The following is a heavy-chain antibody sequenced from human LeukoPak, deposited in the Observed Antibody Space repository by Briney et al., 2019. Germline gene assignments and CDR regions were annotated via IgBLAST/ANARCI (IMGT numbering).Heavy chain of an antibody. J-gene: IGHJ4*02. CDR1: GGSFSAYY. D-gene: IGHD2/OR15-2a*01. V-gene: IGHV4-34*01. Sequence: SETLSLTCAVYGGSFSAYYWSWIRQPPGKGVEWIGEINHSGGNNYNRSLKSRVTISVDTSKNQFSLKLSSVTAADTAIYYCARVDKNGGTTFNYWGQGTLVTVSS. CDR2: INHSGGN. CDR3: ARVDKNGGTTFNY.